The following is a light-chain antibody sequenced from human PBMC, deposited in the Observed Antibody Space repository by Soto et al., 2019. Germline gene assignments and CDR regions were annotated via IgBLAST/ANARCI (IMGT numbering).Light chain of an antibody. CDR2: NTN. CDR1: SGSVSTSYF. J-gene: IGLJ3*02. V-gene: IGLV8-61*01. CDR3: VLFVGSGIWV. Sequence: QAVVTQEPSFSVSPGRTVTLTCGLSSGSVSTSYFPSWYQQTPGQAPRTLIYNTNTSSSGVPDRFSGSILGTKAALTITGAQADDESDYYCVLFVGSGIWVFGGGTKLTVL.